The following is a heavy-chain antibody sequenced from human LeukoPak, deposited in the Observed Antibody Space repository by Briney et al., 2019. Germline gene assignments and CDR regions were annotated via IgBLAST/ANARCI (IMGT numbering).Heavy chain of an antibody. V-gene: IGHV3-7*01. Sequence: GGSLRLSCAASGFTFSSYWMSWVRQAPGKGLEWVANIKQDGSEKYYVDSVKGRFTISRDNAKNSLYLQMNSLRAEDTAVYYCASRYSSSWYNPGLGSYFDYWGQGTLVTVSS. CDR2: IKQDGSEK. CDR1: GFTFSSYW. J-gene: IGHJ4*02. CDR3: ASRYSSSWYNPGLGSYFDY. D-gene: IGHD6-13*01.